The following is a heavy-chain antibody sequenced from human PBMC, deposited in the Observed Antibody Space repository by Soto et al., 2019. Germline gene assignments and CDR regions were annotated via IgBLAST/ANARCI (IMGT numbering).Heavy chain of an antibody. D-gene: IGHD1-26*01. CDR3: AKKSGVGATWYFDY. V-gene: IGHV3-23*01. CDR1: GFTFSTYG. CDR2: LPEIGTNT. J-gene: IGHJ4*02. Sequence: GGSLRLSCAASGFTFSTYGMSWVRQAPGKGLEWVSALPEIGTNTYYADSVKGRFTISRDNSKNTLFLQINNLRAGDTAVYYCAKKSGVGATWYFDYWGQGTLVTVSS.